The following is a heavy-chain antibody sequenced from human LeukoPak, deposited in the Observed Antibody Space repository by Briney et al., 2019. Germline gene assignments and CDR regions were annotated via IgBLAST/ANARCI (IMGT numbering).Heavy chain of an antibody. V-gene: IGHV1-2*02. CDR1: GYTFTGYY. CDR2: IDPNGGGT. CDR3: ARGGGLAVAGTRFDY. Sequence: ASVKVSCKASGYTFTGYYMHWVRQAPGQGLEWMGWIDPNGGGTKYAQKFQGRATMARDTSISTAYMELSRLTSDDTAVYYCARGGGLAVAGTRFDYWGQGTLVIVSS. D-gene: IGHD6-13*01. J-gene: IGHJ4*02.